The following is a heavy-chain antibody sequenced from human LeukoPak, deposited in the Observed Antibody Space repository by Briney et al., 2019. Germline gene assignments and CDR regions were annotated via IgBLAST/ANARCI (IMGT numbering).Heavy chain of an antibody. V-gene: IGHV4-38-2*02. CDR3: ARVYAWRGHFDY. CDR1: GYSISSGYY. J-gene: IGHJ4*02. CDR2: IYHSGST. D-gene: IGHD3-16*01. Sequence: SETLSLTCTVSGYSISSGYYWGWIRQPPGKGLEWIGSIYHSGSTYYNPSLKSRVTISVDTSKNQFSLKLSSVTAADTAVYYCARVYAWRGHFDYWGQGTLVTVSS.